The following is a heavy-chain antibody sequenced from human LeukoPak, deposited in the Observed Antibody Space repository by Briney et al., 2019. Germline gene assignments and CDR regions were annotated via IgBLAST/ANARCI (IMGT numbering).Heavy chain of an antibody. J-gene: IGHJ4*02. CDR1: GFTFSSYG. V-gene: IGHV3-30*02. CDR2: IRYDGSNK. Sequence: PGGSLRLSCAASGFTFSSYGMHWVRQAPGKGLEWVASIRYDGSNKYYADSVKGRFTISRDNAKDSLYLQMNSLRAEDTAVYYCARDLTVTTGGFDYWGQGTLVTVSS. D-gene: IGHD4-17*01. CDR3: ARDLTVTTGGFDY.